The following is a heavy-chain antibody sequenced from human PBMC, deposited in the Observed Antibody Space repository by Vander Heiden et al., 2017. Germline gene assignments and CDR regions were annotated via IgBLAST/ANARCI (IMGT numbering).Heavy chain of an antibody. CDR2: INPNSGET. D-gene: IGHD4-17*01. V-gene: IGHV1-2*02. J-gene: IGHJ5*02. CDR3: ARDGYGGNSWGWFDP. Sequence: QVQLVQSGADVKKPRASVKVSCKASGYTFPDYYINWVRQAPGQGLEWLGWINPNSGETKYGQNFQGRVTMTRDTSISTAYMELSRLTSDDTAVYYCARDGYGGNSWGWFDPWGQGTLVTVSS. CDR1: GYTFPDYY.